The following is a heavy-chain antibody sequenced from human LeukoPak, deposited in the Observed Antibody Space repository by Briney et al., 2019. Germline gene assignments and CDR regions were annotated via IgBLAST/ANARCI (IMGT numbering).Heavy chain of an antibody. J-gene: IGHJ6*04. CDR3: AKDGCSSTSCYTLDV. CDR2: ISGSGGNT. CDR1: GFTFSSYA. D-gene: IGHD2-2*02. V-gene: IGHV3-23*01. Sequence: GGSLRLSCAASGFTFSSYAMSWVRQAPGKGLEWVSGISGSGGNTYYVDSVKGRFTISRDNSRNTLYLQMNNLRAEDTAVYYCAKDGCSSTSCYTLDVWGKGTTVTVSS.